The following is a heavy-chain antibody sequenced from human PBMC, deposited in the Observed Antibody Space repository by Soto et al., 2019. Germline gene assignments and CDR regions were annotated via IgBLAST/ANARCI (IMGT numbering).Heavy chain of an antibody. D-gene: IGHD3-22*01. Sequence: SLRLSCAASGFTFDDYAMHWVRQAPGKGLEWVSGISWNSGSIGYADSVKGRFTISRDNAKNSLYLQMNSLRAEDTALYYCAKGADYYDSSGYIDAFDIWGQGTMVTVS. J-gene: IGHJ3*02. CDR2: ISWNSGSI. CDR3: AKGADYYDSSGYIDAFDI. V-gene: IGHV3-9*01. CDR1: GFTFDDYA.